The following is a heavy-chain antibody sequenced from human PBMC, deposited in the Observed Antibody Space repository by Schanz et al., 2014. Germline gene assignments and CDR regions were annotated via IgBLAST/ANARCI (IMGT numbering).Heavy chain of an antibody. CDR1: GYTFTSYY. V-gene: IGHV1-46*03. CDR3: ARGPSTGAFDI. CDR2: INPSVGNT. Sequence: QVQLVQSAPEVTKPGASVKVSCKASGYTFTSYYIHWFRQAPGQGLEWMGLINPSVGNTNYAQKFRGRVTMTRDTSTSTVYMELSSLRSEDTAVYFCARGPSTGAFDIWGQGTMVTVSS. J-gene: IGHJ3*02.